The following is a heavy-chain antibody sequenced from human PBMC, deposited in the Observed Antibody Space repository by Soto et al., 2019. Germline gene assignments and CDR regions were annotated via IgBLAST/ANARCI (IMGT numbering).Heavy chain of an antibody. Sequence: QVQLVQSGAEVKKPGSSVKVSCKASGGTFSSYVIGWVRQAPGQGLEWMGGIISIFGTTHYAQRFQGRVTITADESPSTAYMELSSLRSEDTAVYYCATPLAYAMRGWDGLDVWSQGTTVTVSS. CDR1: GGTFSSYV. D-gene: IGHD2-8*01. CDR3: ATPLAYAMRGWDGLDV. V-gene: IGHV1-69*01. CDR2: IISIFGTT. J-gene: IGHJ6*02.